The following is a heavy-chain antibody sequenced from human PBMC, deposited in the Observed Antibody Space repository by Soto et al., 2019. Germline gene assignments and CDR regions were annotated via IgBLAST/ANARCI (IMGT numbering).Heavy chain of an antibody. CDR3: ARSGGGEYYDSSGYPEIFDY. D-gene: IGHD3-22*01. Sequence: GGSLRLSCAASGFTFSSYGMNWVRQAPGKGLEWVAYISSSSSTIYYADSVKGRFTIYRDNAKNSLYLQMNSLRDEDTAVYYCARSGGGEYYDSSGYPEIFDYWGQGALVTVSS. CDR1: GFTFSSYG. V-gene: IGHV3-48*02. CDR2: ISSSSSTI. J-gene: IGHJ4*02.